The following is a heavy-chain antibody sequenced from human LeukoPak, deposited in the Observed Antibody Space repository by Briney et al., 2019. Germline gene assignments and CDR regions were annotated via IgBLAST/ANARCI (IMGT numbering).Heavy chain of an antibody. V-gene: IGHV4-39*01. J-gene: IGHJ4*02. D-gene: IGHD5-24*01. CDR2: IYYSGST. Sequence: SETLSLTCTVSGGSISSSSYYWGWIRQPPGKGLEWIGSIYYSGSTYYNPSLKSRVTISVDTSKNQFSLKLNSVTAADTAVYYCARGDGYNSFGYYFDYWGQGTLVTVSS. CDR1: GGSISSSSYY. CDR3: ARGDGYNSFGYYFDY.